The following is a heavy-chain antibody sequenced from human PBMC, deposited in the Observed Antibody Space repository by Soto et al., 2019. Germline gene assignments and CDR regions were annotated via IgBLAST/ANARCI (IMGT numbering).Heavy chain of an antibody. Sequence: PGGSLRLSCAASGFTFSSYAMSWVRQAPGKGLEWVSAISGSGGSTYYADSVKGRFTISRDNAKNSLYLQMNSLRAEDTAVYYCARAALAYCGGDCDGAFDIWGQGTMVTVSS. CDR1: GFTFSSYA. V-gene: IGHV3-23*01. D-gene: IGHD2-21*02. J-gene: IGHJ3*02. CDR2: ISGSGGST. CDR3: ARAALAYCGGDCDGAFDI.